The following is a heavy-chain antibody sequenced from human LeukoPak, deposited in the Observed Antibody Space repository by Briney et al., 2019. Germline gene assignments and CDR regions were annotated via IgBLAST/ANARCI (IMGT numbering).Heavy chain of an antibody. CDR3: ARVGYCSSTSCYRKYYFDY. CDR2: IKQDGSEK. J-gene: IGHJ4*02. Sequence: PGGSLRLSCAASGFTFSNYWMSWVRQAPGKGLEWVANIKQDGSEKYYVDSVKGRFTISRDNAKNSLYLQMNSLRAEDTALYYCARVGYCSSTSCYRKYYFDYWGQGTLVTVSS. D-gene: IGHD2-2*01. V-gene: IGHV3-7*03. CDR1: GFTFSNYW.